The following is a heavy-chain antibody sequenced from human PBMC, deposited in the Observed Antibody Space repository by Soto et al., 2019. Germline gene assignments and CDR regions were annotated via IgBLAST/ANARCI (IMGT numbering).Heavy chain of an antibody. D-gene: IGHD6-13*01. Sequence: GESLKISCRASGYSFTNSWIAWVRQMPGKGLESMGIIFPADSDTRYSPSFQGQVTISADTSINTAYLQWTSLKASDTAMYYCTRVAAAGTEGLGHWGQGTLVTVSS. J-gene: IGHJ1*01. CDR2: IFPADSDT. CDR3: TRVAAAGTEGLGH. V-gene: IGHV5-51*01. CDR1: GYSFTNSW.